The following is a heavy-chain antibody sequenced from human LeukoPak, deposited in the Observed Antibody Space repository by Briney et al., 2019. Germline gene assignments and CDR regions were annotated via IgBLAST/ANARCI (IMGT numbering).Heavy chain of an antibody. V-gene: IGHV4-34*01. CDR3: AREGDYYDSSGYYNNYFDY. Sequence: SETLSLTCAVYGGSFSGYYWSWIRQPPGKGLEWIGEINHSGSTNYNPSLKSRVTISVDTSKNQFSLKLSSVTAADTAVYYCAREGDYYDSSGYYNNYFDYWGQGTLVTVSS. D-gene: IGHD3-22*01. CDR1: GGSFSGYY. J-gene: IGHJ4*02. CDR2: INHSGST.